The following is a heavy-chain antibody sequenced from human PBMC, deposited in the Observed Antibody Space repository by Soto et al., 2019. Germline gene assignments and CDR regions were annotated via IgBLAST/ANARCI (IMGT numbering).Heavy chain of an antibody. D-gene: IGHD5-18*01. CDR3: ARGPAERIPLWFY. V-gene: IGHV1-2*02. J-gene: IGHJ4*02. CDR2: INPNSGDT. CDR1: GYTFTDYY. Sequence: QVQLVQSGAEVKKPGASVKVSCKTSGYTFTDYYMHWVRQAPGQGLEWMGWINPNSGDTDYAQKFKGRVTVTRDTSISTAYMELSRLKSDDTAVYYCARGPAERIPLWFYWGQGNLVTVSS.